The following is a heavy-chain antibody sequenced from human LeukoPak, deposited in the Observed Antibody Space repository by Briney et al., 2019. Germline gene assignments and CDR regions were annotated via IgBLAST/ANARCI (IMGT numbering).Heavy chain of an antibody. CDR3: ARWGYGDYGHFDY. CDR2: IYYSGST. CDR1: GGSISSYY. Sequence: PSETLSLTCTVSGGSISSYYWSWIRQPPGKGLEWIGYIYYSGSTNYNPSLKSRVTISVDTSKNQFSLKLSSVTAADTAVYYCARWGYGDYGHFDYWGQGTLVTVSS. V-gene: IGHV4-59*01. J-gene: IGHJ4*02. D-gene: IGHD4-17*01.